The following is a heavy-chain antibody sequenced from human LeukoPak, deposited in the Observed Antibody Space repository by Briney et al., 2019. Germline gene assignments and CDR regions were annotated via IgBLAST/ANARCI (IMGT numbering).Heavy chain of an antibody. CDR1: GGSTSSGDYY. V-gene: IGHV4-30-4*01. Sequence: SETLSLTCTVSGGSTSSGDYYWSWIRQPPGRGLEWIGYTYYTGSTYYNPSLKSRVTISVDTSKNQFSLKLSSVTAADTAVYYCARDPYYSGGSCYWRAYWYFDLWGRGTLVTASS. D-gene: IGHD2-15*01. CDR2: TYYTGST. CDR3: ARDPYYSGGSCYWRAYWYFDL. J-gene: IGHJ2*01.